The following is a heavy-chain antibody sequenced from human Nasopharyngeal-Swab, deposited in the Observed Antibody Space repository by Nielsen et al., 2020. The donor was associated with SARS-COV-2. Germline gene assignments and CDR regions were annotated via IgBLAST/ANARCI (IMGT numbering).Heavy chain of an antibody. V-gene: IGHV3-74*01. CDR2: INRDGSST. Sequence: WIRQPPGKGLVWVSRINRDGSSTSYADSVKGRFTISRDNAKNSLYLQMNSLRAEDTAVYYCARDPEGGSGRDYYYYGMDVWGQGTTVTVSS. CDR3: ARDPEGGSGRDYYYYGMDV. D-gene: IGHD6-19*01. J-gene: IGHJ6*02.